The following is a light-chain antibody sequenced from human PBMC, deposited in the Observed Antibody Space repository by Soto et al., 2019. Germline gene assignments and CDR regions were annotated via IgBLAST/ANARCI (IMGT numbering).Light chain of an antibody. J-gene: IGKJ4*01. Sequence: EIVLTQSPGTLSLSPGERATLSCRASQSVSSSYLAWYQQKPGQAPRLLISGASTRATDIPARFSGSGSGTEFTLTISSLQSEDFAVYFCQQYNYWPPLTFGGGTKVDTK. CDR3: QQYNYWPPLT. CDR1: QSVSSSY. V-gene: IGKV3-15*01. CDR2: GAS.